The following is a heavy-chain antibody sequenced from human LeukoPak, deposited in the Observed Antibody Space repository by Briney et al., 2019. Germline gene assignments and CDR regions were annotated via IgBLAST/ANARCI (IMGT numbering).Heavy chain of an antibody. V-gene: IGHV3-74*01. D-gene: IGHD3-9*01. CDR3: ARGGRYFDWLKYYFDY. CDR1: GFTFSSYW. Sequence: GGSLRLSCAASGFTFSSYWMHWVRQAPGKGLVWVSRINSDGSSTSYADSVKGRFTISRDNAKNTLYLQMNSLRAEDTAVYYCARGGRYFDWLKYYFDYWGQGTLVAVSS. J-gene: IGHJ4*02. CDR2: INSDGSST.